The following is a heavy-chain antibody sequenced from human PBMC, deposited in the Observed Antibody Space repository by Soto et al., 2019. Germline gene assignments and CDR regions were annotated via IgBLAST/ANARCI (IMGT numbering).Heavy chain of an antibody. J-gene: IGHJ6*02. V-gene: IGHV4-31*03. CDR1: GGSISSGGYY. D-gene: IGHD5-18*01. CDR3: ARDWRGYSYGYYYYYGMGV. Sequence: PSETLSLTCTVSGGSISSGGYYWSWIRQHPGKGLEWIGYIYYSGSTYYNPSLKSRVTISVDTSKNQFSLKLSSVTAADTAVYYCARDWRGYSYGYYYYYGMGVWGQGTTVTVSS. CDR2: IYYSGST.